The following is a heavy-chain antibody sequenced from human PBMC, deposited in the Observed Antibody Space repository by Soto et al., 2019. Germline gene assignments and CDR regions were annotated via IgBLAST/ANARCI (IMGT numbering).Heavy chain of an antibody. CDR2: IDWNRATV. D-gene: IGHD3-3*01. J-gene: IGHJ4*02. CDR1: GFIFDYYA. V-gene: IGHV3-9*01. Sequence: PGGSLRLSCLASGFIFDYYAIHWVRQVAGKGLEWVSGIDWNRATVGYADSVKGRFTLSRDNARNSIVLQMNSLRPEDTAVYYCVKDVGSRHYDFTNFDSWGQGTLVTVSS. CDR3: VKDVGSRHYDFTNFDS.